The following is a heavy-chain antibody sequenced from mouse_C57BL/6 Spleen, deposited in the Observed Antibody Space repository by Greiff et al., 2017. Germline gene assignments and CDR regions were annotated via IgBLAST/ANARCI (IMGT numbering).Heavy chain of an antibody. CDR3: AWWPYSNSYYAMDY. CDR1: GYTFTSYW. Sequence: QVQLQQSGAELVRPGSSVKLSCKASGYTFTSYWMDWVKQRPGQGLAWIGNIYPSDSETHYNQKFKDKATLTVDKSSSTAYMQLSSLTSEVSAVYYGAWWPYSNSYYAMDYWGQGTSVTVSS. J-gene: IGHJ4*01. CDR2: IYPSDSET. V-gene: IGHV1-61*01. D-gene: IGHD2-5*01.